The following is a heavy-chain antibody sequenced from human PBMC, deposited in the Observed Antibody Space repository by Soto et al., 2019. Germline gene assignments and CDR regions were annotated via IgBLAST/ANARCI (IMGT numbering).Heavy chain of an antibody. D-gene: IGHD3-10*01. Sequence: PGGSLRLSCAASGFTFSSYSMNWVRQAPGKGLEWVSSISSSSSYIYYADSVKGRLTISRDNAKNSLYLQMNSLRAEDTAVYYCARDPSYSYYYGSGSYSDAFDIWGQGTMVTVSS. J-gene: IGHJ3*02. V-gene: IGHV3-21*01. CDR3: ARDPSYSYYYGSGSYSDAFDI. CDR1: GFTFSSYS. CDR2: ISSSSSYI.